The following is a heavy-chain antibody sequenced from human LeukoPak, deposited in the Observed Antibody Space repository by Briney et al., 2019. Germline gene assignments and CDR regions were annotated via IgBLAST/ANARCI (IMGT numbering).Heavy chain of an antibody. Sequence: SSETLSLTCSVSGGSISSYYWSWIRQPSGKGLEWIGEINHSGSTNYNPSLKSRVAISVDTSKNQFSLKLSSVTAADTAVYYCARYKYYDFWSGYSNFDYWGQGTLVTVSS. CDR1: GGSISSYY. CDR3: ARYKYYDFWSGYSNFDY. J-gene: IGHJ4*02. D-gene: IGHD3-3*01. V-gene: IGHV4-34*01. CDR2: INHSGST.